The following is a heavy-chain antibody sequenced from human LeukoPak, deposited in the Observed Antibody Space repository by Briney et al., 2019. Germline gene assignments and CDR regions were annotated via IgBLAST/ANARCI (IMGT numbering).Heavy chain of an antibody. CDR2: ISGSGGST. D-gene: IGHD6-13*01. CDR3: AKGRYSSSLYYFDY. V-gene: IGHV3-23*01. J-gene: IGHJ4*02. CDR1: GFTFSSCA. Sequence: GGSLRLSCAASGFTFSSCAMSWVRQAPGKGLEWVPAISGSGGSTYYADSVKGRFTISRDNSKNTLYLQMNSLRAEDTAVYYCAKGRYSSSLYYFDYWGQGTLVTVSS.